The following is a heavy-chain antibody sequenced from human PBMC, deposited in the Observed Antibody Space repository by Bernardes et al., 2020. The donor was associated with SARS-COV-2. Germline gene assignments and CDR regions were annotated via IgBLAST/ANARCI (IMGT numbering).Heavy chain of an antibody. J-gene: IGHJ6*02. D-gene: IGHD2-2*01. CDR2: TYYRSQWSN. V-gene: IGHV6-1*01. CDR1: VASDSSNSAA. Sequence: QQISFTSAISVASDSSNSAAWNCILQSPSRGLEWLGRTYYRSQWSNDYAVSVKSRLIINPDTSKNQFSLQLNSVTPDDTAVYYCARSPIVVVPGVLDLGPWGYKYNGMDDWGQGTTVTVSS. CDR3: ARSPIVVVPGVLDLGPWGYKYNGMDD.